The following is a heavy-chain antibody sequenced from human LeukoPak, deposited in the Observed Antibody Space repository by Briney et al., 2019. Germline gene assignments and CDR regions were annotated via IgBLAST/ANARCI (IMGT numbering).Heavy chain of an antibody. CDR1: GGSISSYF. V-gene: IGHV4-4*07. CDR3: ARGRVWFGDFDF. CDR2: IYTSGST. Sequence: SETLSLTCTVSGGSISSYFWCWIRQPPGKGLGWIGRIYTSGSTNYNPSLKSRVTMSVDTTKNQFSLRLRSVTAAAAAVYYCARGRVWFGDFDFWGQGTLVTVSS. D-gene: IGHD3-10*01. J-gene: IGHJ4*01.